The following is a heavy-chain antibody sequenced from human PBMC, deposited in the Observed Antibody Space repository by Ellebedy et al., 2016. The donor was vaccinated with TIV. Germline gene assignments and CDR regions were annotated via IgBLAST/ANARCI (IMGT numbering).Heavy chain of an antibody. D-gene: IGHD4-17*01. CDR2: ISSSGSPI. V-gene: IGHV3-48*02. Sequence: PGGSLRLSCAASGFTVSSSYMNRVRQAPGKGLEWVSYISSSGSPIHYADSVKGRFSISSDNVKNSLYLQMNSLRDEDTAVYYCARDENYGAEVSDYWGQGTLVTVSS. J-gene: IGHJ4*02. CDR3: ARDENYGAEVSDY. CDR1: GFTVSSSY.